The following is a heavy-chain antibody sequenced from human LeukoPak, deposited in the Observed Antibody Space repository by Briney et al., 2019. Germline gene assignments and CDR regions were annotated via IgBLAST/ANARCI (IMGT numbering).Heavy chain of an antibody. Sequence: PSETLSLTCTVSGGSISSSSYYWVGIRQPPGKGLEWIGSIYYSGTTYYNPSLKSRFTISVDTSKNQFSLKLSSVTAADTAVYYCVRPSGRSIFDYWGQGTLVTVSS. CDR2: IYYSGTT. D-gene: IGHD6-6*01. CDR3: VRPSGRSIFDY. CDR1: GGSISSSSYY. J-gene: IGHJ4*02. V-gene: IGHV4-39*01.